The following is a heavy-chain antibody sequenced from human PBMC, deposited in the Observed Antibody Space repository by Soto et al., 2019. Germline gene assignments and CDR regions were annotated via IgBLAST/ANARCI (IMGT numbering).Heavy chain of an antibody. J-gene: IGHJ4*02. Sequence: QVQLVESGGGVVQPGRSLRLSCAASGFTFSSYAMHWVRQAQGKGLEWVAVIAYDGRNKYYAYSLKGRFNISRENSKNTLYLQMNSLRIVDTAVYYCSRELERVFDYWGQGTVVTVSS. CDR1: GFTFSSYA. D-gene: IGHD1-1*01. CDR3: SRELERVFDY. V-gene: IGHV3-30*04. CDR2: IAYDGRNK.